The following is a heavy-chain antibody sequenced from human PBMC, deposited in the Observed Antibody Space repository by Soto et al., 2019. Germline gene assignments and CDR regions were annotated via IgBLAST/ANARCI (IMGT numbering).Heavy chain of an antibody. Sequence: PSETLSLTCTVSGGSISSYYWSWIRQPPGKGLEWIGYIYYSGSTNYNPSLKSRVTISVDTSKNQFSLKLSSVTAADTAVYYCAREYSSSPPTFDYWGQVTLVTVSS. CDR3: AREYSSSPPTFDY. J-gene: IGHJ4*02. CDR1: GGSISSYY. CDR2: IYYSGST. V-gene: IGHV4-59*01. D-gene: IGHD6-6*01.